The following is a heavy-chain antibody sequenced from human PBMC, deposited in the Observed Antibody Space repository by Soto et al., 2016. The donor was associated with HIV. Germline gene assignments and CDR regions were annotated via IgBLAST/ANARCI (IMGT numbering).Heavy chain of an antibody. D-gene: IGHD3-10*01. J-gene: IGHJ4*02. V-gene: IGHV3-15*01. CDR1: GFTFSNAW. CDR2: IKSKTDGGTT. Sequence: EVQLVESGGGLVKPGGSLRLSCAASGFTFSNAWMSWVRQAPGKGLEWVGRIKSKTDGGTTDYAAPVKGRFTISRDDSKNTLYLQMNSLKTEDTAVYYCTTDGYYYGSGSYYLPDYWGQGTLVTVSS. CDR3: TTDGYYYGSGSYYLPDY.